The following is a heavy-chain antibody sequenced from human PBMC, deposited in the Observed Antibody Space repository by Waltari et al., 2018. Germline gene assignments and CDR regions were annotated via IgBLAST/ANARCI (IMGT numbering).Heavy chain of an antibody. CDR2: VVPEDVET. CDR1: GYTLTELS. J-gene: IGHJ4*02. V-gene: IGHV1-24*01. CDR3: ATTSPLSGYVTNYYFDY. D-gene: IGHD5-12*01. Sequence: QVQLVQSGAEVKKPGASVKVSCKVSGYTLTELSMHWVRQAPGKGLEWMGGVVPEDVETSDAQKCKGRGTMTEDTSTDTAYMELSMLRSEDTAVYYCATTSPLSGYVTNYYFDYWGQGTLVTVSS.